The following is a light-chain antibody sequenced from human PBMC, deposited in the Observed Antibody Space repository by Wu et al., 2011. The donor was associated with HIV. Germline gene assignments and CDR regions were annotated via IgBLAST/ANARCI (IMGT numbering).Light chain of an antibody. CDR3: QQYVSSPT. Sequence: TLSCRASQSVSSNYLAWYQQKPGQAPRLLIYATSNRATGIPDRISWQWVWTLFTLTISRLEPEDSAVYFCQQYVSSPTFGQGTRLEIK. V-gene: IGKV3-20*01. CDR1: QSVSSNY. CDR2: ATS. J-gene: IGKJ5*01.